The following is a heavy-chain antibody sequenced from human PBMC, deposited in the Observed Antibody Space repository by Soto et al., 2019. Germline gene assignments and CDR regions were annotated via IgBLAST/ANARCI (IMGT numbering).Heavy chain of an antibody. CDR2: ISAYNGNT. J-gene: IGHJ5*02. Sequence: ASVKVSCKASGYTFTSYGISWVRQAPGQGLEWMGWISAYNGNTNYARKLQGRVTMTTDTSTSTAYMELRSLRSDDTAVYYCARPVAGTDWFDPWGQGTLVTVSS. V-gene: IGHV1-18*01. CDR3: ARPVAGTDWFDP. D-gene: IGHD6-19*01. CDR1: GYTFTSYG.